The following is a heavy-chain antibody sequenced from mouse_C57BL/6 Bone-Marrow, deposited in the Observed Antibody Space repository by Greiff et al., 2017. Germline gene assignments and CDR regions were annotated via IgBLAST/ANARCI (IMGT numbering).Heavy chain of an antibody. CDR3: ARNRGLLRAMDY. Sequence: QVQLKQSGPGLVQPSQSLSITCTVSGFSLTSYGVHWVRQSPGKGLVWLGVIWSGGSTDYNAAFITRLSISKDNSKSQVFFTMNSLQADDTAIFCCARNRGLLRAMDYWGQGTSVTVSS. CDR1: GFSLTSYG. J-gene: IGHJ4*01. D-gene: IGHD1-1*01. CDR2: IWSGGST. V-gene: IGHV2-2*01.